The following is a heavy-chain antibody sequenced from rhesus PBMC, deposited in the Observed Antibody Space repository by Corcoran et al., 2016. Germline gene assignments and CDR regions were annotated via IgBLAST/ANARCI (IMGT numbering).Heavy chain of an antibody. CDR3: AKDKEPGTVSFDY. CDR1: GFTFSSYG. V-gene: IGHV3S5*01. J-gene: IGHJ4*01. CDR2: INSGGGST. D-gene: IGHD5-24*01. Sequence: EVQLVETGGGLVQPGGSLKLSCAASGFTFSSYGMSWVRQAPGKGLEWVSAINSGGGSTNYADSVKGRFTISRDNSKNTLSLQMNSLRAEDTAVYYCAKDKEPGTVSFDYWGQGVLVTVSS.